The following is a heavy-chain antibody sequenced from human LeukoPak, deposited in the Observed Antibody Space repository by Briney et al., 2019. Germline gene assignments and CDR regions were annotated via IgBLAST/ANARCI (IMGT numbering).Heavy chain of an antibody. D-gene: IGHD2-15*01. Sequence: PGGSLRLSCTASGFTFDDYGKSWVRQAPGEGLEWLSGINWNGGSTGYADSVKGRFTISRDNAKNSLYLQMNSLRAEDTALYHCARGRYCSVGSCFYVYWGQGTLVTVSS. J-gene: IGHJ1*01. CDR2: INWNGGST. V-gene: IGHV3-20*01. CDR3: ARGRYCSVGSCFYVY. CDR1: GFTFDDYG.